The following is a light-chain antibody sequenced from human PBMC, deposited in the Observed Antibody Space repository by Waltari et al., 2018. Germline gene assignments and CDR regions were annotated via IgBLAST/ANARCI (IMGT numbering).Light chain of an antibody. V-gene: IGLV4-69*01. CDR2: VISDGSH. CDR3: QTGGHGTWV. CDR1: SGHSSHV. Sequence: QLVVTQSPSPSASLGASVKLTCTLSSGHSSHVIAWLQQQPGKGPRSLMKVISDGSHSRGDEIPDRFSGSSSGAARYRTISSRQSEDEADYYCQTGGHGTWVFGGGTKWTVL. J-gene: IGLJ3*02.